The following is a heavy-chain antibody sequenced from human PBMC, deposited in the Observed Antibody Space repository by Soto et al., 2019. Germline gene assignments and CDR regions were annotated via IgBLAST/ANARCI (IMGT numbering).Heavy chain of an antibody. CDR2: IYPGDSDT. Sequence: ESLKISGKGSGYSLTSYWIGWVRQMTGKGLEWMGIIYPGDSDTRYSPSFQGQVTISADKSISTAYLQWSSLKASDTAMYYCASPRYRGGYYYYGMDVWGQGTTVTVSS. V-gene: IGHV5-51*01. CDR3: ASPRYRGGYYYYGMDV. D-gene: IGHD1-1*01. CDR1: GYSLTSYW. J-gene: IGHJ6*02.